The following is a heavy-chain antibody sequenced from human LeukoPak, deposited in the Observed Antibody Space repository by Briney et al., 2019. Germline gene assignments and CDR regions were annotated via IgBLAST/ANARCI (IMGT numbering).Heavy chain of an antibody. D-gene: IGHD3-22*01. CDR2: ISACNGNT. CDR3: ARGYYYDSSGYYSPSAFDI. V-gene: IGHV1-18*01. Sequence: ASVKVSCKASGYTFTSYGISWVRQAPGQGLEWMGWISACNGNTNYAQKLLGRVTMTTDTSTSTAYMELRSLRSDDTAVYYCARGYYYDSSGYYSPSAFDIWGQGTMVTVSS. J-gene: IGHJ3*02. CDR1: GYTFTSYG.